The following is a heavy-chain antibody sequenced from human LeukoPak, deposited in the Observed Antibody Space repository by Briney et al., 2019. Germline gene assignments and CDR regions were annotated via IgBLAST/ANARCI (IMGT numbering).Heavy chain of an antibody. V-gene: IGHV4-39*07. Sequence: SETLSLTCTVSGGSISRSSYYWGWIRQPPGKGLEWIGRIYTSGSTNYNPSLKSRVTMSVDTSKNQFSLKLSSVTAADTAVYYCARDRIAVAVVSDAFDIWGQGTLVTVSS. CDR1: GGSISRSSYY. CDR3: ARDRIAVAVVSDAFDI. J-gene: IGHJ4*02. D-gene: IGHD6-19*01. CDR2: IYTSGST.